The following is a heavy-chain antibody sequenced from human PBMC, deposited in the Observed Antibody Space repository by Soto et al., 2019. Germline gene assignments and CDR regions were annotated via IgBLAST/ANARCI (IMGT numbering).Heavy chain of an antibody. CDR1: GGSMNDYY. CDR2: IFTSGNT. V-gene: IGHV4-4*07. J-gene: IGHJ6*02. CDR3: AICRLVSRYYCLDV. D-gene: IGHD6-6*01. Sequence: SETLSLTCTVSGGSMNDYYWSWIRRPAGKGLEWIGRIFTSGNTNYNPSLRSRLTMSVDTSTNQVSLRLTSVTAADTAVYYCAICRLVSRYYCLDVCCQGTTVTVSS.